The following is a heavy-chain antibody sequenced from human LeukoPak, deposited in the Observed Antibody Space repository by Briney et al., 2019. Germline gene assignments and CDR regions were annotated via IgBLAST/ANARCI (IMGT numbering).Heavy chain of an antibody. J-gene: IGHJ4*02. V-gene: IGHV1-8*01. D-gene: IGHD1-26*01. CDR3: ARDSGGGSYDLYYFDY. CDR1: GYPFNNYD. Sequence: ASVKVSCKASGYPFNNYDINWVRQATGQGLEWMGWMNPHSGKTGYAQNFQGRVTMTRDTSISTAYMELSSLRSEDTAVYYCARDSGGGSYDLYYFDYWGQGTLVTVSS. CDR2: MNPHSGKT.